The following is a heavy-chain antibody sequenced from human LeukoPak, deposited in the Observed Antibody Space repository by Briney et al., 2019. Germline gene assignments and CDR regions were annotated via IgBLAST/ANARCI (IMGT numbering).Heavy chain of an antibody. CDR3: ARGRDGYPLGWFDP. CDR2: IYYSGGT. V-gene: IGHV4-59*01. D-gene: IGHD5-24*01. Sequence: SETLSLTCTVSGDSISSYYWSWIRQPPGKGLEWIGYIYYSGGTTYNPSLKSRVTISVDTSKNQFSLKLTSVTAADTAVYYCARGRDGYPLGWFDPWGQGTLVTVSS. CDR1: GDSISSYY. J-gene: IGHJ5*02.